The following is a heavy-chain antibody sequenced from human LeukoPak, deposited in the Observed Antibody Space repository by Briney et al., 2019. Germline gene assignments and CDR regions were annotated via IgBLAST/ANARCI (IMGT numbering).Heavy chain of an antibody. D-gene: IGHD6-13*01. CDR1: GGSISSSSYY. J-gene: IGHJ4*02. CDR3: ARTYSSSWFDY. Sequence: PSETLSPTCTVSGGSISSSSYYWGWIRQPPGKGLEWIGSIYYSGSTYYNPSLKSRVTISVDTSKNQFSLKLSSVTAADTAVYYCARTYSSSWFDYWGQGTLVTGSS. V-gene: IGHV4-39*07. CDR2: IYYSGST.